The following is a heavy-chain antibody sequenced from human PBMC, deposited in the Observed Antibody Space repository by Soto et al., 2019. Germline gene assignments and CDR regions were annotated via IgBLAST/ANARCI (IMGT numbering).Heavy chain of an antibody. D-gene: IGHD3-9*01. Sequence: QVQLVQSGAEVREPGSSVKVSCKASGGTFSTYAISWVRQAPGRGLEWMGGIIPIFGTTNYARKFQGTVTLTADESTNTAYMELSSLRSDDTAVYYCARLRYFDGLPYYFDYWGQGTLVTVSS. CDR1: GGTFSTYA. CDR3: ARLRYFDGLPYYFDY. J-gene: IGHJ4*02. CDR2: IIPIFGTT. V-gene: IGHV1-69*01.